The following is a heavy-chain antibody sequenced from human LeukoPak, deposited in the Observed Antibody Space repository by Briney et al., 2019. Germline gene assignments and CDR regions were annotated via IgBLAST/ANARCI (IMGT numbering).Heavy chain of an antibody. CDR1: GFTFNNYN. Sequence: GGSLRLSCAAPGFTFNNYNMNWVRQAPGRALEWVSSITSSGTYIFYADSVKGRFTISRDNAKNSLYLQMNSLGPEDTAVYYCARDPYSGNYGNYYYYYMDVWGKGTTVTISS. D-gene: IGHD1-26*01. J-gene: IGHJ6*03. CDR2: ITSSGTYI. V-gene: IGHV3-21*01. CDR3: ARDPYSGNYGNYYYYYMDV.